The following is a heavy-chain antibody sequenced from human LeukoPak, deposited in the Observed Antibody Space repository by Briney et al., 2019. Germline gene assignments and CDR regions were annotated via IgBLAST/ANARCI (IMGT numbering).Heavy chain of an antibody. D-gene: IGHD5-24*01. CDR2: IIPIFGTA. CDR3: ARARGGWLPFDY. CDR1: GGTFSSYA. Sequence: SVKVSCKASGGTFSSYAISWVRQAPGQGLEWMGGIIPIFGTANYARKFQGRVTITADESTSTAYMELSSLRSEDTAVYYCARARGGWLPFDYWGQGTLVTVSS. V-gene: IGHV1-69*01. J-gene: IGHJ4*02.